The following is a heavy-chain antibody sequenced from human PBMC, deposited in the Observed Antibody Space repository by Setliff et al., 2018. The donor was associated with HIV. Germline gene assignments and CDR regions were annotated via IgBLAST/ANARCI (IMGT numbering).Heavy chain of an antibody. CDR2: ISAYNGNT. CDR1: GYTFTSYG. D-gene: IGHD3-3*01. CDR3: ASDGQGNYNFWSGSYYYYGMDV. J-gene: IGHJ6*02. Sequence: ASVKVSCKASGYTFTSYGVSWVRQAPGQGLEWMGWISAYNGNTNYAQKLQGRVTMTTDTSTSTAYMELRSLRSDDTAVYYCASDGQGNYNFWSGSYYYYGMDVWGQGTTVTVSS. V-gene: IGHV1-18*01.